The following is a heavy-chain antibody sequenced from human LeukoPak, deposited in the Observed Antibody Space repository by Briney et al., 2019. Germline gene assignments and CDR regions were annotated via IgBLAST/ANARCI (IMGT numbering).Heavy chain of an antibody. D-gene: IGHD3-22*01. CDR2: INHSGST. CDR1: GGSISSSSYY. V-gene: IGHV4-39*01. CDR3: ARHGRFGRFTYYYDSSGYYYDY. Sequence: SETLSLTCTVSGGSISSSSYYWGWIRQPPGKGLEWIGEINHSGSTNYNPSLKSRVTISVDTSKNQFSLKLRSVTAADTAVYYCARHGRFGRFTYYYDSSGYYYDYWGQGTLVTVSS. J-gene: IGHJ4*02.